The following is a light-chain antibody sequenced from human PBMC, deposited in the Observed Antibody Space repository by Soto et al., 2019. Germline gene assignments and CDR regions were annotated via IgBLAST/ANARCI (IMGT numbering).Light chain of an antibody. Sequence: DIVMTQSPDSLAVSLGERATINCKSSQSILYSSKNKNYLAWYQQKPGQPPKLLIYWASTRESGVPDRFSGSGSGTDFTLTISILQAEDVAVYYCQQYYSTPSFGQGTKLEIK. J-gene: IGKJ2*01. V-gene: IGKV4-1*01. CDR2: WAS. CDR3: QQYYSTPS. CDR1: QSILYSSKNKNY.